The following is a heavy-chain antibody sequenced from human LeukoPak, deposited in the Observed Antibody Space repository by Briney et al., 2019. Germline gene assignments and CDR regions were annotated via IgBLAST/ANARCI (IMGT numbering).Heavy chain of an antibody. Sequence: GGSLRLSCAASGFTFDDYGMTWVRQAPGKGLEWVSGINWNGGSTGYADSVKGRFTISRDNAKNSLYLQMNSLRAEDTALYYCARAPKITMVRGELYYFDYWGQGTLVTVSS. J-gene: IGHJ4*02. CDR3: ARAPKITMVRGELYYFDY. CDR2: INWNGGST. V-gene: IGHV3-20*04. CDR1: GFTFDDYG. D-gene: IGHD3-10*01.